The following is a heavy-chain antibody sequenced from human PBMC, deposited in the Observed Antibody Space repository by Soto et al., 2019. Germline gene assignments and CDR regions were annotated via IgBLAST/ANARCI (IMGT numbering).Heavy chain of an antibody. CDR1: GGSFSGYY. D-gene: IGHD3-3*01. CDR3: ARVGRQYYDFWSGYYHNWFDP. Sequence: SETLSLTCAVYGGSFSGYYWSWIRQPPGKGLEWIGEINHSGSTNCNPSLKSRVTISVDTSKNQFSLKLSSVTAADTAVYYCARVGRQYYDFWSGYYHNWFDPWGQGTLVTVSS. J-gene: IGHJ5*02. CDR2: INHSGST. V-gene: IGHV4-34*01.